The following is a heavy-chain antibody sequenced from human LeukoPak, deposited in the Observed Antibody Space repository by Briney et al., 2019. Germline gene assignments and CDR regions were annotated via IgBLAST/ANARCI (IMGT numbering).Heavy chain of an antibody. V-gene: IGHV4-39*07. CDR3: ARESLTWLQSRTSWFDP. Sequence: SETLSLTCTVSGGSSSSSTYFWGWIRQPPGKGLEWIGTIYYSGSTYYNPSLKSRVTISVDSSKNQFSLRLSSVTAADTAVYYCARESLTWLQSRTSWFDPWGQGTLVTVSS. D-gene: IGHD5-24*01. J-gene: IGHJ5*02. CDR2: IYYSGST. CDR1: GGSSSSSTYF.